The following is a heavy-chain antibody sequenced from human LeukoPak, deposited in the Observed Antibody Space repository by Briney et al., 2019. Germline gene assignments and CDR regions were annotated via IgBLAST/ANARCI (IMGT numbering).Heavy chain of an antibody. CDR3: ARDKVVGTGDAFDI. D-gene: IGHD6-19*01. J-gene: IGHJ3*02. CDR2: IYTSGST. V-gene: IGHV4-61*02. Sequence: PSETLSLTCTVSGGSISSGSYYWSWIRQPAGKGLEWIGRIYTSGSTNYNPSLKSRVTISGDTSKNQFSLKLSSVTAADTAVYYCARDKVVGTGDAFDIWGQGTMVTVSS. CDR1: GGSISSGSYY.